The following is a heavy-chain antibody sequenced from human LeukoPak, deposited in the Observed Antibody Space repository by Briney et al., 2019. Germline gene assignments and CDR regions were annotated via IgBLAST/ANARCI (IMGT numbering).Heavy chain of an antibody. CDR1: GGTFSSYA. CDR2: IIPIFGTA. V-gene: IGHV1-69*05. CDR3: ASLNYHEDY. D-gene: IGHD1-7*01. J-gene: IGHJ4*02. Sequence: ASVKVSCEASGGTFSSYAISWVRQAPGQGLEWMGGIIPIFGTANYAQKFQGRVTMTRNTSISTAYMELSSLRSEDTAVYYCASLNYHEDYWGQGTLVTVSS.